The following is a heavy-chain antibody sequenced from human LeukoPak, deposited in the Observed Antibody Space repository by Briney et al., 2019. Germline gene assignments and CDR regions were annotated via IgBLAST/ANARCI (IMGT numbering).Heavy chain of an antibody. V-gene: IGHV3-30*04. CDR2: ISYDETNK. CDR1: GFTFTNYA. Sequence: GGSLRLSCAASGFTFTNYAMHWVRQAPGQGLEWVAVISYDETNKYYEDSVKGRLTISRDSPKNTLYLRMSSLRDEDTAVYYCARAGVDTSGYYYQGFDYWGRGTLVTVSS. CDR3: ARAGVDTSGYYYQGFDY. D-gene: IGHD3-3*01. J-gene: IGHJ4*02.